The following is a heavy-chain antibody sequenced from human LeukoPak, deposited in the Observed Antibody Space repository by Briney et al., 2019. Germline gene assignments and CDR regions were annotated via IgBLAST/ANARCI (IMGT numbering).Heavy chain of an antibody. V-gene: IGHV1-8*01. CDR3: AISYGSGSYYPLFDY. CDR1: GYTFTSYD. D-gene: IGHD3-10*01. CDR2: MNPNSGNT. J-gene: IGHJ4*02. Sequence: VASVKVSCKASGYTFTSYDINWVRQATGQGLEWMGWMNPNSGNTGYAQKFQSRATMTRNTSISTAYMELSSLRSEDTAVYYCAISYGSGSYYPLFDYWGQGTLVTVSS.